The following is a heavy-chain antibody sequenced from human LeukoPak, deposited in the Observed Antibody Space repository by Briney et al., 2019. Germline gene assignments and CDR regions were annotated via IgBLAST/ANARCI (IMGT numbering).Heavy chain of an antibody. D-gene: IGHD2-2*01. CDR1: GYTFTGYY. Sequence: ALVKVSCKASGYTFTGYYMHWVRQAPGQGLEWMGRINPNSGGTNYAQKFQGRVTMTRDTSISTAYMELSRLRSDDTAVYYCARDGDIVVVPAAANVYYYGMDVWGQGTTVTVSS. CDR3: ARDGDIVVVPAAANVYYYGMDV. V-gene: IGHV1-2*06. J-gene: IGHJ6*02. CDR2: INPNSGGT.